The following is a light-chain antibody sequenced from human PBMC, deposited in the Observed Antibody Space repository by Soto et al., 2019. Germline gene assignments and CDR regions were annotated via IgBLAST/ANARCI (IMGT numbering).Light chain of an antibody. CDR1: QSVSTK. Sequence: EIVMTQSPATLSVSPGERATLSCRASQSVSTKLAWYQQKPGQAPRLLIYVAYTGATGIPARFSGSGSGTQFTLTISNVQSGDLAFYSCQQYDKWPVTFGQGTNLEIK. CDR3: QQYDKWPVT. V-gene: IGKV3-15*01. CDR2: VAY. J-gene: IGKJ2*01.